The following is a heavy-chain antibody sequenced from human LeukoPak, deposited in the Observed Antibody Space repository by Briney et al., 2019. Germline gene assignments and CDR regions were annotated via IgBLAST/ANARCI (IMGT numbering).Heavy chain of an antibody. CDR3: AKGAYYYDGGNWFDP. CDR1: GFTFSSYA. J-gene: IGHJ5*02. D-gene: IGHD3-22*01. CDR2: ISGSGGST. V-gene: IGHV3-23*01. Sequence: GGSLGLSCAASGFTFSSYAMSWVRHAPGKGLEWVSAISGSGGSTYYADSVKGRFTISRDNSKNTLYLQMNSLRAEDTAVYYCAKGAYYYDGGNWFDPWGQGTLVTVSS.